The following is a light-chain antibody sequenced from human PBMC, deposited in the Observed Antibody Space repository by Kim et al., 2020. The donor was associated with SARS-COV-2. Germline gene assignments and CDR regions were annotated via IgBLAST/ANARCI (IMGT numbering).Light chain of an antibody. CDR3: AAWDDSLNAYYV. J-gene: IGLJ1*01. CDR1: SSNIGSNT. V-gene: IGLV1-44*01. Sequence: RVTISCSGSSSNIGSNTVNWYQQLPGTAPKLLIYSNNQRPSGVPDRFSGSKSGTSASLAISGRQSEDEADYYCAAWDDSLNAYYVFGTGTKVTVL. CDR2: SNN.